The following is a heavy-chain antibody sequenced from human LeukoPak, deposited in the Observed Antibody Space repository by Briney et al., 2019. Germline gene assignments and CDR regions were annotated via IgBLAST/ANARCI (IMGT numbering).Heavy chain of an antibody. V-gene: IGHV4-59*08. J-gene: IGHJ4*02. CDR2: IYYSGST. CDR3: ARRHYGSGFDY. Sequence: PSETLSLTCTVSGGSISSYYWSWIRQPPGKGLEWIGYIYYSGSTYYNPSLKSRVTISVDTSKNQFSLKLSSVTAADTAVYYCARRHYGSGFDYWGQGTLVTVSS. CDR1: GGSISSYY. D-gene: IGHD3-10*01.